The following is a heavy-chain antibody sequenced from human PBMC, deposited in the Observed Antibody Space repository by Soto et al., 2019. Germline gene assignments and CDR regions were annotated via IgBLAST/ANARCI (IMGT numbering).Heavy chain of an antibody. D-gene: IGHD3-22*01. Sequence: GGSLRLSCAASGFTFSSYSMNWVRQAPGKGLEWVSSISSSSSYIYYADSVKGRFTISRDNAKNSLYLQMNSLRAEDTAVYYCARDVPRHYDSSDLDYWGQGTLVTVSS. V-gene: IGHV3-21*01. CDR1: GFTFSSYS. CDR3: ARDVPRHYDSSDLDY. CDR2: ISSSSSYI. J-gene: IGHJ4*02.